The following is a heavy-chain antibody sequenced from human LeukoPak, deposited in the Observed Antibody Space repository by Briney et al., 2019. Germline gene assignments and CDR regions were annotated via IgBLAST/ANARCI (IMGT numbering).Heavy chain of an antibody. Sequence: GGSLRLSCVASGFTFGTHAMSWVRQVPGKGLEWVSGISRGSITYYSDSVKGRFTISRDNSRATLFLQMNSLRAEDTAVYYCARCGDPSICYKGWFDPWGQGTLVTVSS. D-gene: IGHD3-10*01. CDR2: ISRGSIT. CDR3: ARCGDPSICYKGWFDP. J-gene: IGHJ5*02. CDR1: GFTFGTHA. V-gene: IGHV3-23*01.